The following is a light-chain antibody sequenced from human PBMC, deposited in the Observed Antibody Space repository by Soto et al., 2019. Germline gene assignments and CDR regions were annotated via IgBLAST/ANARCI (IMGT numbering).Light chain of an antibody. CDR1: QSVLYSSDNKNY. Sequence: DIVMTQSPDSLAVSLGERATINCKSDQSVLYSSDNKNYLAWYQQKPGQPPKLLIYWASTRESGVPDRFSGSGSATDFTLTISSLQAEDVAVYYCQQYYTTPWTFGQGTKVEIK. J-gene: IGKJ1*01. V-gene: IGKV4-1*01. CDR2: WAS. CDR3: QQYYTTPWT.